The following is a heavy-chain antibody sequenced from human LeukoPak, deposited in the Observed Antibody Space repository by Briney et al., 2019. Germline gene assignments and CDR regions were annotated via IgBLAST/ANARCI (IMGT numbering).Heavy chain of an antibody. CDR2: IYYSGST. CDR3: ARAYDFWSGSPGGWFGH. J-gene: IGHJ5*02. CDR1: GGSLSSHY. Sequence: PSETLSLTCTVSGGSLSSHYWSWLRQPPGKGLEWIGYIYYSGSTNYNPSRKSRVTISVDSSKNQFSLKLSSVTAADTAVYYCARAYDFWSGSPGGWFGHWGQEALVTVSS. D-gene: IGHD3-3*01. V-gene: IGHV4-59*11.